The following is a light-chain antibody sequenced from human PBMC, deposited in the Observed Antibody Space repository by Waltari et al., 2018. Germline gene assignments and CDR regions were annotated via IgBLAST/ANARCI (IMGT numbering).Light chain of an antibody. V-gene: IGKV3-20*01. CDR2: GAS. CDR1: QSLRSDY. CDR3: QQYGTSPPT. J-gene: IGKJ2*01. Sequence: EIVSTQSPGTLSLSPGDRVTLSCRASQSLRSDYLAGYQQKPGQAPRLLIYGASTRDTGIPDRFSGSGSGTDFTLTISRLEPEDFAVYCCQQYGTSPPTFGQGTKLEIK.